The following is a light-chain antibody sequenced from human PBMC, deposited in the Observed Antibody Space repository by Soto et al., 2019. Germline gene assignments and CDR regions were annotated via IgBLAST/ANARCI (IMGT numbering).Light chain of an antibody. V-gene: IGKV3-20*01. CDR3: QQYGSSPRT. CDR2: GAS. CDR1: QTISNTY. J-gene: IGKJ1*01. Sequence: EIVLTQSPGTLSLSPGETATLSCRASQTISNTYLAWYQQKSGQAPRLLIYGASTRATGIPARFSGSGSGTDFTLTVNRLEPEDFAVYYCQQYGSSPRTFGQGTKV.